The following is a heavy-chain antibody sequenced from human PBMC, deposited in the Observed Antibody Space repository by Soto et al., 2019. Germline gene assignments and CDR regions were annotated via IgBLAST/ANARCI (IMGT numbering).Heavy chain of an antibody. CDR1: GGSFTNYY. J-gene: IGHJ4*02. CDR2: IYYNGNT. CDR3: ARALRGDY. Sequence: QVQLQESGPGLLKPSETLSLTCTVSGGSFTNYYWTWIRQPPGKGLEWIGYIYYNGNTNYNPSLQSRVTMPVDTSKNQFSLKLTSVTAADTAVYYCARALRGDYWGQGTLVTVSS. V-gene: IGHV4-59*01.